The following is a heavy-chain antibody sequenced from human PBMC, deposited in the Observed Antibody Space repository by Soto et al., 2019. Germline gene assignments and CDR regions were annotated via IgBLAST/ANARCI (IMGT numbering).Heavy chain of an antibody. Sequence: ASVKVSCKASGYTFTTYPIHWVRQAPRQRLEWMGWISGGNENTEYSQKFQGRVTFTRDTSASIAHMELSSLRSEDTAVYYCARGVMVRGLNYYSMDVWGQGTSVTVSS. D-gene: IGHD3-10*01. J-gene: IGHJ6*02. CDR1: GYTFTTYP. V-gene: IGHV1-3*01. CDR2: ISGGNENT. CDR3: ARGVMVRGLNYYSMDV.